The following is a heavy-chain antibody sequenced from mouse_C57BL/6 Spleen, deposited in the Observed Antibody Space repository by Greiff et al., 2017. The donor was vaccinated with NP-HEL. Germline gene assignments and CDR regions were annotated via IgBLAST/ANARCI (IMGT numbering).Heavy chain of an antibody. D-gene: IGHD2-1*01. J-gene: IGHJ4*01. V-gene: IGHV1-69*01. CDR1: GYTFTSYW. CDR2: IDPSDSYT. CDR3: TRAGNSYAMDY. Sequence: QVQLQQPGAELVMPGASVKLSCKASGYTFTSYWMHWVKQRPGQGLEWIGEIDPSDSYTNYNQKFKGKSTLTVDKSASTAYMELSSLTNEDSAVYYCTRAGNSYAMDYWGQGTSVTVSS.